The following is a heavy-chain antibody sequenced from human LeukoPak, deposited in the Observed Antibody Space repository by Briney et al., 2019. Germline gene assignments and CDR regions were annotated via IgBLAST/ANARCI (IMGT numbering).Heavy chain of an antibody. V-gene: IGHV1-69*13. CDR2: IIPIFGTA. D-gene: IGHD3-22*01. CDR3: ASDYYDSSGYYYRYAPFDY. Sequence: SVKVSCKASGYTFTSYDINWVRQAPGQGLEWMGGIIPIFGTANYAQKFQGRVTITADESTSTAYMELSSLRSEDTAVYYCASDYYDSSGYYYRYAPFDYWGQGTLVTVSS. CDR1: GYTFTSYD. J-gene: IGHJ4*02.